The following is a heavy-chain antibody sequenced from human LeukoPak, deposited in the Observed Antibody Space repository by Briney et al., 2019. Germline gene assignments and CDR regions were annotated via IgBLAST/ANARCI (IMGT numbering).Heavy chain of an antibody. CDR3: ARDSGYSYGSYYYYYGMDV. CDR2: INPNSGGT. Sequence: ASVKVSCKTSGYTFTDFGISWVRQAPGQGLEWMGWINPNSGGTNYAQKFQGRVTMTRDTSISTAYMELSRLRSDDTAVYYCARDSGYSYGSYYYYYGMDVWGQGTTVTVSS. CDR1: GYTFTDFG. J-gene: IGHJ6*02. D-gene: IGHD5-18*01. V-gene: IGHV1-2*02.